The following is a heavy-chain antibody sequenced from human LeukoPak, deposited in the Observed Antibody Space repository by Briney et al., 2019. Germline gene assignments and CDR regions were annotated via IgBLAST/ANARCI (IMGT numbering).Heavy chain of an antibody. CDR1: GYSFTSYW. V-gene: IGHV5-51*01. CDR2: IYPGDSDT. D-gene: IGHD6-13*01. J-gene: IGHJ4*02. Sequence: GESLKISCKGSGYSFTSYWIGWVRQMPGKGLEWMGIIYPGDSDTRYSPSFQGQVTISADKSISTAYLQWSSLKASDTAMYYCARRYSSSWYFETFDYWGQGTLVTVSS. CDR3: ARRYSSSWYFETFDY.